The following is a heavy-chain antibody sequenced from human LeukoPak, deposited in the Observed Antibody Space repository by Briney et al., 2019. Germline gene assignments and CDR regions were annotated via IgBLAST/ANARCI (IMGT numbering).Heavy chain of an antibody. CDR1: EYSFTSYW. CDR3: ARTRYCSSTSCYASDS. J-gene: IGHJ4*02. D-gene: IGHD2-2*01. V-gene: IGHV5-51*01. Sequence: GESLKISCKGSEYSFTSYWIGWVRQMPGKGLEWMGIIYPGDSDTRYSPSFQGQVTISADKSISTAYLQWNSLKASDTAIYYCARTRYCSSTSCYASDSWGQGTLVTVSS. CDR2: IYPGDSDT.